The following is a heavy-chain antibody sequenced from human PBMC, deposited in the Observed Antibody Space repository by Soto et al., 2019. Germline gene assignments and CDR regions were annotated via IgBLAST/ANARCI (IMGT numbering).Heavy chain of an antibody. J-gene: IGHJ4*02. CDR3: AREGRGKKAGYNGLVSLGY. Sequence: QVQLVQSGAEVKTPGSSLKVSCTVSGSRFSNYVISWVRQAPGHGLEWLGRIIPIFNTTQYAQKFQGRVTITADKSTNTASLELSSLRSDDTAVYCCAREGRGKKAGYNGLVSLGYWGQGTLVTVSS. V-gene: IGHV1-69*06. CDR1: GSRFSNYV. CDR2: IIPIFNTT. D-gene: IGHD2-2*02.